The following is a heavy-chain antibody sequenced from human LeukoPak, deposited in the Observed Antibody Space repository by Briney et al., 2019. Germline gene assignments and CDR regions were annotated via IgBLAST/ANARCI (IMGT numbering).Heavy chain of an antibody. J-gene: IGHJ4*02. CDR1: GFTFSHYG. CDR3: AKDAQRGFDYSNSLDK. V-gene: IGHV3-33*06. D-gene: IGHD4-11*01. Sequence: PGGSLRLSCATSGFTFSHYGMHWVRQAPGKGLEWVAVIWSDGTNSFYGAPVKGRFTISRDNFQRTVYLQMNSLRAKDTAVYYCAKDAQRGFDYSNSLDKWGQGTLVTVSS. CDR2: IWSDGTNS.